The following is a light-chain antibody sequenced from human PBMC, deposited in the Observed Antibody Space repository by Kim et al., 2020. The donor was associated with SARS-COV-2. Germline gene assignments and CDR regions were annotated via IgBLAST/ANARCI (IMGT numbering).Light chain of an antibody. Sequence: QSALAQPASVSGSPGQSITISCTGTSYNFVSWYQQHPGKAPKLLIYAVNKRPSGLSNRFSGSKSGNTASLTISGLQGEDEAHYYCCSYEGTRTYVLFGGGTQLTVL. V-gene: IGLV2-23*02. CDR3: CSYEGTRTYVL. CDR1: SYNF. CDR2: AVN. J-gene: IGLJ3*02.